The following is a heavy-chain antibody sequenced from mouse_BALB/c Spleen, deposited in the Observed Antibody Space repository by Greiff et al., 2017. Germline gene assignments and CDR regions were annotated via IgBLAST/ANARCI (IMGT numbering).Heavy chain of an antibody. CDR1: GYTFTSYW. CDR2: INPSTGYT. D-gene: IGHD1-1*01. V-gene: IGHV1-7*01. J-gene: IGHJ4*01. CDR3: ARFPTTVVAYYAMDY. Sequence: QVQLKQSGAELAKPGASVKMSCKASGYTFTSYWMHWVKQRPGQGLEWIGYINPSTGYTEYNQKFKDKATLTADKSSSTAYMQLSSLTSEDSAVYYCARFPTTVVAYYAMDYWGQGTSVTVSS.